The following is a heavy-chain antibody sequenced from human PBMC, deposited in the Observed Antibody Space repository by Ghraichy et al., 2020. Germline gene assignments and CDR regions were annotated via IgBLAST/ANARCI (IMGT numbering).Heavy chain of an antibody. CDR2: IYWNDDK. Sequence: SGPTLVKPTQTLTLTCTFSGFSLSTSGVGVGWIRQPPGKALEWLALIYWNDDKRYSPSLKSRLTITKDTSKNQVVLTMTNMDPVDTATYYCAHRRRGYSYGLLYYFDYWGQGTLVTVSS. CDR1: GFSLSTSGVG. J-gene: IGHJ4*02. D-gene: IGHD5-18*01. CDR3: AHRRRGYSYGLLYYFDY. V-gene: IGHV2-5*01.